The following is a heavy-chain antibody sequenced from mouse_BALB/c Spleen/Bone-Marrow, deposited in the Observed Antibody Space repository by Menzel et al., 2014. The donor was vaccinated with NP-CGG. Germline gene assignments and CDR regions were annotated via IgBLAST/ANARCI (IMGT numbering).Heavy chain of an antibody. V-gene: IGHV7-3*02. J-gene: IGHJ2*01. CDR3: ARDMGGLLFDY. CDR1: GFTFTDYY. D-gene: IGHD1-1*01. Sequence: EVKLQESGGGLVQPGGSLRLSCATSGFTFTDYYMNWVRQPPGKALEWLAFIRNKANGYTTEYSASVKGRFTISRDISQSILYLQMNTLRPEDSATYYCARDMGGLLFDYWGQGTTLTVSS. CDR2: IRNKANGYTT.